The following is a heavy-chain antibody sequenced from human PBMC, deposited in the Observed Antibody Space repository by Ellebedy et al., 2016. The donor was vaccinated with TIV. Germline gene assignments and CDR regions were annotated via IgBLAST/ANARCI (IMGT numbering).Heavy chain of an antibody. CDR2: MNPNSGNT. D-gene: IGHD3-3*02. Sequence: ASVKVSCKASGYTFTSYDINWVRQATGQGLEWMGWMNPNSGNTGYAQKFQGRVTLTRDTSMNTAYMELSGLKSDDTAFYYCAAFPYISTSSAFWGQGTLVTVSS. V-gene: IGHV1-8*01. CDR1: GYTFTSYD. J-gene: IGHJ4*02. CDR3: AAFPYISTSSAF.